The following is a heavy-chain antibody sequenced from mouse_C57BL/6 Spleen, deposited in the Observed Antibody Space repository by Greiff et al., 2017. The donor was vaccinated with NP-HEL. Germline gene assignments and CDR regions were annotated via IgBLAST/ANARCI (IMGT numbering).Heavy chain of an antibody. D-gene: IGHD1-1*01. V-gene: IGHV5-17*01. CDR2: ISSGSSTI. CDR3: ARGRNYGSSPYYYAMDD. J-gene: IGHJ4*01. CDR1: GFTFSDYG. Sequence: EVKLVESGGGLVKPGGSLKLSCAASGFTFSDYGMHWVRQAPEKGLEWVAYISSGSSTIYYADTVKGRFTISRDNAKNTLFLQMTSLRSEDTAMYYCARGRNYGSSPYYYAMDDWGQGTSVTVSS.